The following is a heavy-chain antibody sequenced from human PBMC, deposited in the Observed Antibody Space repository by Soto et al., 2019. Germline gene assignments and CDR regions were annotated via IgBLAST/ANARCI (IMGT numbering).Heavy chain of an antibody. CDR2: IYYTGNN. CDR1: GDSISSPHYY. CDR3: AREPKKNYDTSTWNGGFES. V-gene: IGHV4-30-4*01. J-gene: IGHJ4*02. Sequence: QVQLQESGPGLVKPSQTLSLSCTVSGDSISSPHYYWTWVRQPPGKGLEWVGYIYYTGNNFYNPAVQSRLAMSVAPSTNQFSLNLASVTAADTAVYYCAREPKKNYDTSTWNGGFESWGPGTLVTVSS. D-gene: IGHD3-22*01.